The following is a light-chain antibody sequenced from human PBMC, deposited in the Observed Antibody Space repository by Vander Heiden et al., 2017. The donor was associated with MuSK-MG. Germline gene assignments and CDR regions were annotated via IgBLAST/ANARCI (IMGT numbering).Light chain of an antibody. J-gene: IGLJ2*01. CDR1: KLGDKY. CDR3: QAWDSSHVV. Sequence: SCELTQPPSVSVSPGQTASITCSGDKLGDKYACWYQQKPGQSPVLVIYQDSKRPSGTPERFSGSNSGNTATLTISGTQAMDEADYYCQAWDSSHVVFGGGTKLTVL. CDR2: QDS. V-gene: IGLV3-1*01.